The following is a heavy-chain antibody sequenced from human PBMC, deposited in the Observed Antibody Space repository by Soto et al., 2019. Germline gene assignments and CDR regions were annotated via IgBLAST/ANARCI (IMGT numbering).Heavy chain of an antibody. D-gene: IGHD3-22*01. Sequence: GGSLRLSCAASGFTFSSYAMSWVRQAPGEGLEWVSAISGSGGSTYYADSVKGRFTISRDNSKNTLYLQMNSLRAEDTAVYYCAKDRDDSSGYYNYWGQGTLVTVSS. CDR2: ISGSGGST. CDR3: AKDRDDSSGYYNY. V-gene: IGHV3-23*01. CDR1: GFTFSSYA. J-gene: IGHJ4*02.